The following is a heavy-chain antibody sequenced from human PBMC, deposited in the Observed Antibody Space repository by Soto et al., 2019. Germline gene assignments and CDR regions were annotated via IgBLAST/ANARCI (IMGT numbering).Heavy chain of an antibody. D-gene: IGHD2-15*01. CDR2: IIPIFGTA. V-gene: IGHV1-69*13. CDR1: GGTFSSYA. CDR3: ARALEGYCSGGSCYMVSYYYGMDV. J-gene: IGHJ6*02. Sequence: GASVKVSCKASGGTFSSYAISWVRQAPGQGLEWMGGIIPIFGTANYAQKFQGRVTITADESTSTAYMELSSLRSEDTAVYYCARALEGYCSGGSCYMVSYYYGMDVWGQGTTVTVSS.